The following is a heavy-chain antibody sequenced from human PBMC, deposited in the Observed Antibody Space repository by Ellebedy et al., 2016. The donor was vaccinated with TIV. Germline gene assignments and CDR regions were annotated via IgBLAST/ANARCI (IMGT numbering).Heavy chain of an antibody. Sequence: MPSETLSLTCAISGDSVSSNSAVWNWIRQSPSRGLEWLGRTYYTSKWYNDYAVSVKSRLTVNPDTPKNQFSLQLNSVTPDDTAVYYCARGRMATGFDYWGQGTLVTVSS. J-gene: IGHJ4*02. CDR2: TYYTSKWYN. CDR1: GDSVSSNSAV. D-gene: IGHD5-24*01. V-gene: IGHV6-1*01. CDR3: ARGRMATGFDY.